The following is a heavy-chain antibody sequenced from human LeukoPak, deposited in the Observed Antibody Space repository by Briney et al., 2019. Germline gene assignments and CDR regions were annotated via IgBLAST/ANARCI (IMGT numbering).Heavy chain of an antibody. D-gene: IGHD4/OR15-4a*01. CDR3: AGAPNKHYFDY. Sequence: GGSLRLSCAASGFTFSSCWMTWVRQAPGKGLEWVVNINQDGSETNYVDSVKGRFTISRDNAKSSPYLQMNSLRAEDTAVYYCAGAPNKHYFDYWGQGTLVTVSS. CDR1: GFTFSSCW. V-gene: IGHV3-7*02. J-gene: IGHJ4*02. CDR2: INQDGSET.